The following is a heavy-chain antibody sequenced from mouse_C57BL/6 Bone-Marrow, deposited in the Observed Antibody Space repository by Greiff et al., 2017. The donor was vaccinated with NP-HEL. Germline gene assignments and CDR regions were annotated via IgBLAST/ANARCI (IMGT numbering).Heavy chain of an antibody. CDR3: ARSGLLRYAMDY. Sequence: QVQLKQSGPELVKPGASVKISCKASGYAFSSSWMNWVKQRPGKGLEWIGRIYPGDGDTNYNGKFKGKATLTADKSSSTAYMQLSSLTSEDSAVYFCARSGLLRYAMDYWGQGTSVTVSS. V-gene: IGHV1-82*01. CDR2: IYPGDGDT. D-gene: IGHD1-1*01. CDR1: GYAFSSSW. J-gene: IGHJ4*01.